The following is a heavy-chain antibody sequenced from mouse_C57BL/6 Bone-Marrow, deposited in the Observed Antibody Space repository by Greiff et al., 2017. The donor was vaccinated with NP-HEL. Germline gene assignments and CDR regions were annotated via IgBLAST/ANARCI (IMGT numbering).Heavy chain of an antibody. CDR2: IDPSDSYT. CDR1: GYTFTSYW. Sequence: VQLQQPGAELVMPGASVKLSCKASGYTFTSYWMHWVKQRPGRGLEWIGEIDPSDSYTNYNQKFKGKSTLTVDKSSSTAYMQLSSLTSEDSAVYYCARSRKTGTDVWGTGTTVTVSS. D-gene: IGHD4-1*01. V-gene: IGHV1-69*01. J-gene: IGHJ1*03. CDR3: ARSRKTGTDV.